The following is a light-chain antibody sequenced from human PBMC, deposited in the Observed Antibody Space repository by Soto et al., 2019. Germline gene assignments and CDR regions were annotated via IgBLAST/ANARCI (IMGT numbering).Light chain of an antibody. J-gene: IGLJ2*01. Sequence: QSVLTQPPSASGTPGQRVTISCSGSSSNIGSNYVYWYQQLPGTAPKLLIYRNNQRPSGVPDRFSGSKSGTSASLAISGLRYEDEDDYYCAAWDDSLIGVLFGGGTKLTVL. V-gene: IGLV1-47*01. CDR2: RNN. CDR3: AAWDDSLIGVL. CDR1: SSNIGSNY.